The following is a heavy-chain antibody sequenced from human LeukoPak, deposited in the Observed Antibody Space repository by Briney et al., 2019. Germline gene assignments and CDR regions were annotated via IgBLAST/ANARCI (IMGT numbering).Heavy chain of an antibody. Sequence: PGGSLRLSCAASGFTVSNNYMSWVRQAPGKGLEWVSIIYSSGHTYYADSVQGRFTISRDNSKNTLYLRMNSLRADDTAVYYCARDYYNYENAFDIWGQGTMVTVS. V-gene: IGHV3-66*01. CDR1: GFTVSNNY. D-gene: IGHD3-10*01. CDR3: ARDYYNYENAFDI. CDR2: IYSSGHT. J-gene: IGHJ3*02.